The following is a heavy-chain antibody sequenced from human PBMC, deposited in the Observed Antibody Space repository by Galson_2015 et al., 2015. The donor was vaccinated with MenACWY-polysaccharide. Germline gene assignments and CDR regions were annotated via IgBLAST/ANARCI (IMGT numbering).Heavy chain of an antibody. Sequence: SVKVSCKASGYTFTSYGINWVRQATGQGLEWMGWMNPNSGNTGYAQKFQGRVTMTRNTSINTAYMELSSLRSEDTAVYYCARASPGYSYEPYYFDYWGQGTLVTVSS. CDR2: MNPNSGNT. CDR3: ARASPGYSYEPYYFDY. D-gene: IGHD5-18*01. V-gene: IGHV1-8*01. J-gene: IGHJ4*02. CDR1: GYTFTSYG.